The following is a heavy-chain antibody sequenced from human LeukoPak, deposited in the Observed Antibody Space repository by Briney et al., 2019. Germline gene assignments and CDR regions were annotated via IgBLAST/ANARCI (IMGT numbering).Heavy chain of an antibody. CDR3: ARRFHASGSYGDY. D-gene: IGHD3-10*01. V-gene: IGHV5-51*01. J-gene: IGHJ4*02. Sequence: KGGESLQISCKGSGYIFTSNWIGWVRQLPGKGLEWMGIIYPGDSDTTYSPSFQGQVTISADTSISTAYLQWSSLQASDTAMYYCARRFHASGSYGDYWGQGTLVTVSS. CDR1: GYIFTSNW. CDR2: IYPGDSDT.